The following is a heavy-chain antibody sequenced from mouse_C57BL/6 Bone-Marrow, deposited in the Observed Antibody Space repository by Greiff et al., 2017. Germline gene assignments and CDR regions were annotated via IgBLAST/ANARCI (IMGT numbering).Heavy chain of an antibody. D-gene: IGHD1-1*01. CDR3: ARHEGPDYDGSSYWYFDV. V-gene: IGHV1-62-2*01. Sequence: VQLQESGAELVKPGASVKLSCKASGYTFTEYTIHWVKQRSGQGLEWIGWFYPGSGSIKYNEKFKDKATLTADKSSSTVYMELSRLTSEDSAVYFCARHEGPDYDGSSYWYFDVWGTGTTVTVSS. CDR1: GYTFTEYT. J-gene: IGHJ1*03. CDR2: FYPGSGSI.